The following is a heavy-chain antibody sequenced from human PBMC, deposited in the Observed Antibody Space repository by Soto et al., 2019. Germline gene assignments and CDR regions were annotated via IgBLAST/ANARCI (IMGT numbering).Heavy chain of an antibody. J-gene: IGHJ6*02. Sequence: SETLSLTCTVSGGSVSPYYWSWIRQPPGKGLEWIGYIYYSGSTNYNPPLKSRVTVSVDTSKNQFSLKLSSVTAADTAVYFCASSNIAATGFYYYGMDVWGRGTTVTVSS. V-gene: IGHV4-59*02. CDR1: GGSVSPYY. CDR3: ASSNIAATGFYYYGMDV. D-gene: IGHD6-13*01. CDR2: IYYSGST.